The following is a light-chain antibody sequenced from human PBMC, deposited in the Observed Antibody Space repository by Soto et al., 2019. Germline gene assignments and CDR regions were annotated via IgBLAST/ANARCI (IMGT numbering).Light chain of an antibody. J-gene: IGKJ1*01. CDR3: QQYGSKRWS. CDR2: DAS. Sequence: RCPVTMYRSTRERVILYCRARQTVRNTYLAWYQQKNGQDPRLLLYDASSRATGITDRFSGSGSGTDFTLPISRLEAEDVAVYYCQQYGSKRWSFGQATGV. V-gene: IGKV3-20*01. CDR1: QTVRNTY.